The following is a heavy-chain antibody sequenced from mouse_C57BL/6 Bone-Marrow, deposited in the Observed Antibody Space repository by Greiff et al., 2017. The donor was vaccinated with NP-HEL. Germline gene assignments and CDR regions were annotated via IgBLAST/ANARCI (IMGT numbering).Heavy chain of an antibody. V-gene: IGHV1-26*01. J-gene: IGHJ2*01. CDR2: INPNNGGT. CDR1: GYTFTDYY. CDR3: ARPHYYGSSYSYFDY. D-gene: IGHD1-1*01. Sequence: EVQLQQSGPELVKPGASVKISCKASGYTFTDYYMNWVKQSHGKSLEWIGDINPNNGGTSYNQKFKGKATLTVDKSSSTAYMELRSLTSEDSAVYYCARPHYYGSSYSYFDYWGQGTTRTVSS.